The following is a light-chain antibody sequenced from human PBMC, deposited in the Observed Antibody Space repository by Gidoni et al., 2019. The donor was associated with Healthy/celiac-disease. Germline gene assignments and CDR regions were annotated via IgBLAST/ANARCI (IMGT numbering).Light chain of an antibody. CDR3: QQYDNLTPYT. J-gene: IGKJ2*01. Sequence: DIQITQSPSSLSASVGDRVTITCQASQDISNYLNWYQKKPGKAPKRLIYDASNLETGVPSRFSGSGSGTDFTLTISSLQHEDIATYYCQQYDNLTPYTFGQGTKLEIK. CDR1: QDISNY. CDR2: DAS. V-gene: IGKV1-33*01.